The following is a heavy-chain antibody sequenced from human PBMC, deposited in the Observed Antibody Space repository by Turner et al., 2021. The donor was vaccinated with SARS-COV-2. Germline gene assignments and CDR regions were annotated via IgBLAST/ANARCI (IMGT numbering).Heavy chain of an antibody. J-gene: IGHJ3*02. CDR2: MWKDGRKK. V-gene: IGHV3-33*01. CDR1: GSTISSHG. CDR3: ARAPVPDVLPNTIEDFDI. Sequence: QLQLVDPGGGVFQPGRFLRLSCASSGSTISSHGMHWVGQAADKGMEWVAVMWKDGRKKYYANSVKGGFTIGRENSKKTQYLQMNSMRAEEKTEYYCARAPVPDVLPNTIEDFDIWGKGTMVTESS. D-gene: IGHD3-10*01.